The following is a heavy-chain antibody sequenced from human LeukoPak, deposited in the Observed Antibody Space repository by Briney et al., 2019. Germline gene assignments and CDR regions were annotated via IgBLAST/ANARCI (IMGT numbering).Heavy chain of an antibody. J-gene: IGHJ4*02. Sequence: PSETLSLTCTVSGGSISSDSYFWGWIRQPPGTGLEWIGSFFLKGSTYYNPSLKSRVTISVDTSKNQFSLKLSSVTAADTAIYYCARIGSGWGEIDCWGQGTLVTVSS. D-gene: IGHD6-19*01. CDR3: ARIGSGWGEIDC. V-gene: IGHV4-39*07. CDR1: GGSISSDSYF. CDR2: FFLKGST.